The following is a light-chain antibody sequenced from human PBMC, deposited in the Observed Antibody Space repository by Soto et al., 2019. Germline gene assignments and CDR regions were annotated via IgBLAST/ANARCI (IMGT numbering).Light chain of an antibody. Sequence: QSVLTQPPSASGTPGQRVNISFSGSSSNIGSNYVYWYRQFPGTAPKLLIQRNNQQPSGVPARFSGSKSGTSASLAISGLRSEDEADYYCGGWDDSLSGPVFGGGTKLTVL. V-gene: IGLV1-47*01. CDR3: GGWDDSLSGPV. CDR2: RNN. CDR1: SSNIGSNY. J-gene: IGLJ2*01.